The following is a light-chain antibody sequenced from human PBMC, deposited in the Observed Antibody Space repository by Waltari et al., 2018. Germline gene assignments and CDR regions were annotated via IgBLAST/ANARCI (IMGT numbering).Light chain of an antibody. CDR3: QPYVRLPAT. J-gene: IGKJ1*01. Sequence: DIVFTQSPGPLSLSPGERATLACRASESVGRSLALYQQKPGQAPRLLIYGASSRATGIPDRFSGSGAGTDFSLTHSRMEAEDFAVYYCQPYVRLPATVGQRAKVEVK. V-gene: IGKV3-20*01. CDR1: ESVGRS. CDR2: GAS.